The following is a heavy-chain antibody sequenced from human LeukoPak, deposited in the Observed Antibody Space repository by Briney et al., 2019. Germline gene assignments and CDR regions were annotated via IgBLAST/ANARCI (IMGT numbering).Heavy chain of an antibody. CDR3: ARGSSGDYEEGYYYYYMDV. J-gene: IGHJ6*03. D-gene: IGHD4-17*01. CDR2: MNTNSGNT. V-gene: IGHV1-8*03. Sequence: ASVTVSCTASGYTFTSYDINWVRQAPGQGLEWMGWMNTNSGNTGYAQKFQGRVTITRNTSISTAYMELSSLRSEDTAVYYCARGSSGDYEEGYYYYYMDVWGKGTTVTVSS. CDR1: GYTFTSYD.